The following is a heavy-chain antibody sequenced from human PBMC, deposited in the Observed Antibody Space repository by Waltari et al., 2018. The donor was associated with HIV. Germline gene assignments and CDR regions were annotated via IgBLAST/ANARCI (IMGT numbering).Heavy chain of an antibody. D-gene: IGHD2-15*01. J-gene: IGHJ4*02. CDR1: GYTFTNYW. Sequence: EVQLVQSGPAVKKPGESLKISCKVSGYTFTNYWIGWARQMPGKGLEWMGVIYPGDSDTRYSPSFQGQVTISADKSITTAYLQWTSLKASDTAMYYCARLKDIVVVVSLSAFDYWGQGTLVTVSS. CDR3: ARLKDIVVVVSLSAFDY. CDR2: IYPGDSDT. V-gene: IGHV5-51*01.